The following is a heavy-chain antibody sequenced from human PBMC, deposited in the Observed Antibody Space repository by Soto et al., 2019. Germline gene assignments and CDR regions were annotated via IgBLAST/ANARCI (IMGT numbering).Heavy chain of an antibody. Sequence: SQTLSLTCAISGDSVSSNSAAWNWIRQSPSRGREWLGRTYYRSKWYNDYAVSVKSRITINPDTSKNQFSLQLNSVTPEDTAVYYCARPPFPGCINAICYPLDFWGQGALVTVSS. CDR3: ARPPFPGCINAICYPLDF. CDR1: GDSVSSNSAA. D-gene: IGHD2-8*01. J-gene: IGHJ4*02. CDR2: TYYRSKWYN. V-gene: IGHV6-1*01.